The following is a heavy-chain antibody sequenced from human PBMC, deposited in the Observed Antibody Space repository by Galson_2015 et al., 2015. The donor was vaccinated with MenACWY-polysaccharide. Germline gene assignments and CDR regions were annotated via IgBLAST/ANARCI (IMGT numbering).Heavy chain of an antibody. J-gene: IGHJ4*02. CDR1: GFTFATRA. Sequence: SLRLSCAASGFTFATRAMTWVRQAPGKGLEWVSSIGSDGNNRYHADSVKGRFTISRDNSKNTLYLQMNSLTADDTAVYFCAKDSDYTTGWYSADYWGQGTLVTVSS. CDR2: IGSDGNNR. V-gene: IGHV3-23*01. D-gene: IGHD6-19*01. CDR3: AKDSDYTTGWYSADY.